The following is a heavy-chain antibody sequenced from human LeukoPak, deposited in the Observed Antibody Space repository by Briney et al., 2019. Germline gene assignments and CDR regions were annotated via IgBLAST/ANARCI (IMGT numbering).Heavy chain of an antibody. CDR1: GFTVSSTY. D-gene: IGHD3-16*01. V-gene: IGHV3-53*04. J-gene: IGHJ4*02. CDR3: ASAPRGGAFDY. CDR2: IYSAGNT. Sequence: PGGSLRLSCAASGFTVSSTYMSWVRQAPGKGLEWVSIIYSAGNTYYADSVKGRFTISRHNSKNTLYLQMNSLRAEDTAVYYCASAPRGGAFDYWGQGTLVTVSS.